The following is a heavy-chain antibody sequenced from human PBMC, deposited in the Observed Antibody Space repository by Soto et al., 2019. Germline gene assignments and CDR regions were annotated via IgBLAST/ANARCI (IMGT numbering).Heavy chain of an antibody. CDR3: VRDGGRAAAGTSCDY. Sequence: ASGKVSCKASGYTFTTYGISWVRQAPGQGLQWMGWINPYNAYTTYAQKLQGRVTMTTDTSTSTAYMELRSLRSDDTAVYYCVRDGGRAAAGTSCDYWG. J-gene: IGHJ4*01. CDR1: GYTFTTYG. V-gene: IGHV1-18*01. CDR2: INPYNAYT. D-gene: IGHD6-13*01.